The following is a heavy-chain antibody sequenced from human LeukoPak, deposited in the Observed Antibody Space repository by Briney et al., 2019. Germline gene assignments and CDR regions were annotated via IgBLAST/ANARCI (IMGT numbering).Heavy chain of an antibody. CDR2: IIPIFGTA. V-gene: IGHV1-69*05. J-gene: IGHJ4*02. CDR3: AREGYSGFY. D-gene: IGHD5-12*01. CDR1: GGTFSSYA. Sequence: ASVKVSCKASGGTFSSYAISWVRQAPGQGLEWMGGIIPIFGTANYAQKFQGRVAMTRDTSISTAYMELSRLRSDDTAVYYCAREGYSGFYWGQGTLVTVSS.